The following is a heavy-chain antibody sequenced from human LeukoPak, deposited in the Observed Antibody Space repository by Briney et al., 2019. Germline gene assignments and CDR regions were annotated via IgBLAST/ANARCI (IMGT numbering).Heavy chain of an antibody. Sequence: ASVKVSCKASGYIFTGYYVHWVRQAPGQGLEWMGWMNPNSGDTNYAQKFQGRVTMTRDTSITTAYVELSSPTSDDAAVYYCARGRYGLLSGYDYWGQGAMVTVSS. CDR3: ARGRYGLLSGYDY. V-gene: IGHV1-2*02. CDR2: MNPNSGDT. J-gene: IGHJ4*02. CDR1: GYIFTGYY. D-gene: IGHD3-22*01.